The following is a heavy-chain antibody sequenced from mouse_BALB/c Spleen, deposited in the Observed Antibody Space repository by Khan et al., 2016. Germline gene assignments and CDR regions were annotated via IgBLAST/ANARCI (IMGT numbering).Heavy chain of an antibody. J-gene: IGHJ2*02. CDR1: GFDFSRYW. CDR2: INPDSSTI. CDR3: ASLHYYGYMNY. V-gene: IGHV4-1*02. D-gene: IGHD1-2*01. Sequence: EVKLLESGGGLVQPGGSLKLSCAASGFDFSRYWMSWVRQAPGKGLEWIGEINPDSSTINYTQSLKDKFIISRDNAKNTLYMQMSKVRSEDTALYFCASLHYYGYMNYWGQVASLTVSS.